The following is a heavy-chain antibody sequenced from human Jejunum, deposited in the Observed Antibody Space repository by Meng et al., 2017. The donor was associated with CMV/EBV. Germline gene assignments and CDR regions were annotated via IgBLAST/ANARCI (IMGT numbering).Heavy chain of an antibody. D-gene: IGHD1-26*01. CDR2: ISAIGTTI. Sequence: SCEASGFTFTDYYMSWIRQAPGKGLEWISKISAIGTTIYYADSVKGRFTISRDNAKNSVYPQMNSLRVEDTAVYYCARWSVGFAYFQDWGQGTLVTVSS. CDR3: ARWSVGFAYFQD. CDR1: GFTFTDYY. V-gene: IGHV3-11*01. J-gene: IGHJ1*01.